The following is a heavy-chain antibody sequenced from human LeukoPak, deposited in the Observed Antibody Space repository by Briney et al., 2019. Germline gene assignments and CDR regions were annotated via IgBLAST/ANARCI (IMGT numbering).Heavy chain of an antibody. Sequence: PSETLSLTCTVSGGSISGSSYYWGWIRQPPGKGLEWIGSIYYSGSTYYNPSLKSRVTISVDTSKNQFSLKLSSVTAADTAVYYCASGITGTADAFDIWGQGTMVTVSA. CDR3: ASGITGTADAFDI. D-gene: IGHD1-20*01. J-gene: IGHJ3*02. CDR1: GGSISGSSYY. V-gene: IGHV4-39*01. CDR2: IYYSGST.